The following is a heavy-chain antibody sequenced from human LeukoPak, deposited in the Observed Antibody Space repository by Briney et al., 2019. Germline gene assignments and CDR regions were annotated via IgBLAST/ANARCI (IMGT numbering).Heavy chain of an antibody. Sequence: ASVKVSCKASGYTFTDYYMHWVRQAPGQGLEWMGWINPNSGGTNYAQKFQGWVTMTRDTSISTAYMELSRLRSDDTAVYYCARDPGGSFFGGYYFDYWGQGTLVTLSS. J-gene: IGHJ4*02. D-gene: IGHD1-26*01. CDR2: INPNSGGT. V-gene: IGHV1-2*04. CDR1: GYTFTDYY. CDR3: ARDPGGSFFGGYYFDY.